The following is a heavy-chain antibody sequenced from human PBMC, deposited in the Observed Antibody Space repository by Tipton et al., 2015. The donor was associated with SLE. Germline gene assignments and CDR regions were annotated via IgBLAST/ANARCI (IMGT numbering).Heavy chain of an antibody. Sequence: TLSLTCAVSGGSISSGGYSWSWIRQPPGKGLEWIRYIYHSGSTYYNPYLKSRVTISADRSKNQFSLKLSSVTAADTAEYYCALAAGRGYCFDPWGQGALVTVAS. D-gene: IGHD6-13*01. CDR3: ALAAGRGYCFDP. CDR1: GGSISSGGYS. J-gene: IGHJ5*02. V-gene: IGHV4-30-2*01. CDR2: IYHSGST.